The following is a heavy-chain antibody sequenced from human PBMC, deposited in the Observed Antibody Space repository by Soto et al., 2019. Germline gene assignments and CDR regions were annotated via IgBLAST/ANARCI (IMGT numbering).Heavy chain of an antibody. CDR3: ARDMRTPQNYYYNGMDF. Sequence: EVQLVESGGGLIQPGGSLRLSCAASGFTVSSNYMSWVRRAPGKGLECVSIIYSGGTTSYADSVKGRFSITRDNSKNTLDLQMNSLRAEDTAVYYCARDMRTPQNYYYNGMDFWGQGTTVTVSS. D-gene: IGHD3-16*01. CDR1: GFTVSSNY. J-gene: IGHJ6*02. CDR2: IYSGGTT. V-gene: IGHV3-53*01.